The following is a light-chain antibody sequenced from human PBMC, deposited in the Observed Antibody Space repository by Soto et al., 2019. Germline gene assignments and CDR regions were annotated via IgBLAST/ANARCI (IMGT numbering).Light chain of an antibody. CDR2: GAS. J-gene: IGKJ1*01. V-gene: IGKV3-20*01. CDR1: QSVSNSY. Sequence: EIVLTQSPGTLSLSPWERATLSCRASQSVSNSYLAWYQQKPGQAPRLLIYGASSRATGIPDRFSGSGSGTDFTLTISRLEPEDFAVYYCQQYGSSWTFGQGTKADIK. CDR3: QQYGSSWT.